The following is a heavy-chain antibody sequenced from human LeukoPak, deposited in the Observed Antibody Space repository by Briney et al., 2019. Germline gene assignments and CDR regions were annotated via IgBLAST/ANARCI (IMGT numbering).Heavy chain of an antibody. CDR2: IYHSGST. CDR1: GGSISSGGYY. Sequence: SQTLSLTCTVSGGSISSGGYYWSWIRQPPGKGLEWIGYIYHSGSTNYNPSLKSRVTISVDTSKNQFSLRLSSVTATDTAVYYCARHSSAWGFDIWGQGTMVTVSS. V-gene: IGHV4-30-2*01. D-gene: IGHD6-19*01. J-gene: IGHJ3*02. CDR3: ARHSSAWGFDI.